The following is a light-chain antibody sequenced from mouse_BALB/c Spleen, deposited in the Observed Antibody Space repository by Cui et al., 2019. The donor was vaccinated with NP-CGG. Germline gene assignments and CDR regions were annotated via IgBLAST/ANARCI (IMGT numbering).Light chain of an antibody. Sequence: QAVVTQESALTTSPGETVTLTCRSSTGAVTTTNYANWVQEKPDHLFNGLIGGTKNRAPGVPARFPGSLIGDKAALTITGAQTEDEAIYFCALWYSNHWVFGGGTKLTVL. CDR2: GTK. V-gene: IGLV1*01. CDR1: TGAVTTTNY. J-gene: IGLJ1*01. CDR3: ALWYSNHWV.